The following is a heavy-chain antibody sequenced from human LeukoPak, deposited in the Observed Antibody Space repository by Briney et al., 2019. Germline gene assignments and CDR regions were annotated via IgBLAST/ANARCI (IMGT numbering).Heavy chain of an antibody. Sequence: ASLKVSCKASGYTFTTYFLHWGRQAPGQGLEWMGMINPSAGSTNYAQSFQGRVTMTRDTSTSTVYMELTSLTSEDTAVYYCAREAPGGYFDYWGQRTLVTVSS. CDR3: AREAPGGYFDY. CDR2: INPSAGST. V-gene: IGHV1-46*01. J-gene: IGHJ4*02. D-gene: IGHD3-16*01. CDR1: GYTFTTYF.